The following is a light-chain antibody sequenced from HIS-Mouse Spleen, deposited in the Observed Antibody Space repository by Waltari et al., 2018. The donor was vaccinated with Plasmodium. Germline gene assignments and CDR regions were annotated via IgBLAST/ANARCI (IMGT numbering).Light chain of an antibody. CDR1: QDISNY. J-gene: IGKJ3*01. V-gene: IGKV1-33*01. Sequence: DLQMTQSPSSLADSVGDRVTITCQASQDISNYLNWYQQKPGKAPKLLIYDASNLETGVPSRFSGSGSGTDFTFTISSLQPEDIATYTCQQYVNLPLVFTFFPWTKVDIK. CDR2: DAS. CDR3: QQYVNLPLVFT.